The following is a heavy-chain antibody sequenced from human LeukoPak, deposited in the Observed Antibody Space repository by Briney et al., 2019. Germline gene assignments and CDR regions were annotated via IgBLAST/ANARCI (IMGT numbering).Heavy chain of an antibody. D-gene: IGHD6-19*01. J-gene: IGHJ3*02. CDR2: ISGDGGST. V-gene: IGHV3-43*02. CDR1: GFIVDDYA. CDR3: AKDILSEQWHDAFDI. Sequence: PGGSLRLSWAASGFIVDDYAMYWLRQAPGKGLEGVSLISGDGGSTYYADSVKSRFTISRDNSKNSLFLQMNSVRTEDTALYYCAKDILSEQWHDAFDIWGQGTMVTVSS.